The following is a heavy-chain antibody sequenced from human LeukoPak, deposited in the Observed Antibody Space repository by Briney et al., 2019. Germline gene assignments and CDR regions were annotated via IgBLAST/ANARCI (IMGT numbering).Heavy chain of an antibody. J-gene: IGHJ5*02. CDR1: GGSFSGYY. Sequence: SETLSLTCAVYGGSFSGYYWSWIRQPPGKGLEWIGEINHSGSTNYNPSLKSRVTISVDTSKNQFSLKLSSVTAADTAVYYCASSRTRIVGVKGWFDPWGQGTLVTVSS. CDR2: INHSGST. CDR3: ASSRTRIVGVKGWFDP. D-gene: IGHD1-26*01. V-gene: IGHV4-34*01.